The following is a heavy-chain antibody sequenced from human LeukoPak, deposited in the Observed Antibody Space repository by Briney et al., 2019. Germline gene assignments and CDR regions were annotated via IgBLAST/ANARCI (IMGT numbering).Heavy chain of an antibody. CDR3: ARGVPVAVAAFDY. V-gene: IGHV4-4*07. Sequence: SETLSLTCSVSGDSISGFQWNWIRQPAGKGLEWIGRIYVSGSTNYNPSLKSRVTMSVDQSENRFSLMLTSVTAADTALYYCARGVPVAVAAFDYWGQGILVSVSS. CDR2: IYVSGST. CDR1: GDSISGFQ. J-gene: IGHJ4*02. D-gene: IGHD6-19*01.